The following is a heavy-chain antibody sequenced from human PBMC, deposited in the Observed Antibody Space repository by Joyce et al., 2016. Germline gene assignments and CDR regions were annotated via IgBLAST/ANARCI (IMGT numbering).Heavy chain of an antibody. CDR3: ARNGDLHSTGWNTFDY. D-gene: IGHD6-19*01. J-gene: IGHJ4*02. Sequence: QVQLRESGPGLVKPSESLSLTCSVAGDNISTHDWSWIRQSPGKGLEWIGDLRYNGNTNSNPSLGSRLTISGDTSKNQFSLKLNSLTAADTAVYYCARNGDLHSTGWNTFDYWGQGILVIVSS. CDR1: GDNISTHD. CDR2: LRYNGNT. V-gene: IGHV4-59*11.